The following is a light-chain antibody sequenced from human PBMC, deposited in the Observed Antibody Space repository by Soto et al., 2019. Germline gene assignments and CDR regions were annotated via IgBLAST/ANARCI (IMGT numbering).Light chain of an antibody. CDR3: QQIETSPIT. CDR1: QDITRG. Sequence: AIQLTQSPSSLSASVGDRVTITCRASQDITRGLAWYQQKPGRAPKLLIYAVYTLENGVPSRFSGSGSGTTFTLTISSLQPEDFATYCCQQIETSPITFGQGTRLQIK. V-gene: IGKV1-13*02. CDR2: AVY. J-gene: IGKJ5*01.